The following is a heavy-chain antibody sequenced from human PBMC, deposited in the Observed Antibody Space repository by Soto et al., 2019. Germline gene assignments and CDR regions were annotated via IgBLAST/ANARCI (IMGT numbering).Heavy chain of an antibody. V-gene: IGHV3-30*18. J-gene: IGHJ6*02. D-gene: IGHD5-18*01. CDR1: GFTFSSYG. Sequence: PGGSLRLSCAASGFTFSSYGMHWVRQAPGKGLEWVAVISYDGSNKYYADSVKGRFTISRDNSKNTLYLQMNSLRAEDTAVYYCAKPSPVDGTAIIAYYYGMDVWGQGTTVTVSS. CDR3: AKPSPVDGTAIIAYYYGMDV. CDR2: ISYDGSNK.